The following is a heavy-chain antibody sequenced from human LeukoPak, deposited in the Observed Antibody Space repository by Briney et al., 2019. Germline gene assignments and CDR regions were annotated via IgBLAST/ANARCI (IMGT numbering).Heavy chain of an antibody. CDR1: GGSISSYY. V-gene: IGHV4-59*08. Sequence: SETLSLTCTVSGGSISSYYWSWIRQPPGKGLEWIGFIYYSGPTTYNPSLKGRLTISLDTSKNQVFLKVNSVTAADTAVYYCARHSGGSWTIWFDPWGQGTLVTVSS. CDR2: IYYSGPT. J-gene: IGHJ5*02. D-gene: IGHD6-19*01. CDR3: ARHSGGSWTIWFDP.